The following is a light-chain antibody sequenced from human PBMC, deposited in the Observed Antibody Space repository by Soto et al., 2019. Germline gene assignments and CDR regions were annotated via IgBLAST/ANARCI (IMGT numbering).Light chain of an antibody. CDR1: SSDVGGYNY. CDR3: SAGSNNWWV. J-gene: IGLJ3*02. Sequence: QSVLTQPPSASRSPGQSVTISCTGTSSDVGGYNYVSWYQHHPGKAPKLMIYEVSKRPSGVPDRFSGSKSGNTASLTVSGLQAEDEADYYCSAGSNNWWVFGGGTKLTVL. V-gene: IGLV2-8*01. CDR2: EVS.